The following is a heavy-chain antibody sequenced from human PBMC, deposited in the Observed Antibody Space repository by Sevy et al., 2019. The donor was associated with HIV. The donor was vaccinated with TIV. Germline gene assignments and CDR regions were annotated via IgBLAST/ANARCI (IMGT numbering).Heavy chain of an antibody. CDR1: GFTFSTYT. Sequence: GGSLRLSCAASGFTFSTYTMNWVRQAPGKGLEWVASISSSSNYIYYADSVKGRFTISRDNAKNSLYLQMNSLRAEDTAVYYCARPYGSGSWEAFDIWGQATMVTVSS. CDR3: ARPYGSGSWEAFDI. D-gene: IGHD3-10*01. CDR2: ISSSSNYI. J-gene: IGHJ3*02. V-gene: IGHV3-21*01.